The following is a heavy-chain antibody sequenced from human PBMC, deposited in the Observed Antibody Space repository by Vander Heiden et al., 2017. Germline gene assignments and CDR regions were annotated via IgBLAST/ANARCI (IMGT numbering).Heavy chain of an antibody. J-gene: IGHJ4*02. CDR2: INTNTGNP. CDR3: AREFSNYYDSSGVVDY. Sequence: QVQLVQSGSELKKPGASAKASCKVSGYTFPRYAMNWVRQAPGQGLEWMGWINTNTGNPTYAQGFTGRFVFSLDTSVSTAYLQICSLKAEDTAVYYCAREFSNYYDSSGVVDYWGQGTLVTVSS. V-gene: IGHV7-4-1*01. D-gene: IGHD3-22*01. CDR1: GYTFPRYA.